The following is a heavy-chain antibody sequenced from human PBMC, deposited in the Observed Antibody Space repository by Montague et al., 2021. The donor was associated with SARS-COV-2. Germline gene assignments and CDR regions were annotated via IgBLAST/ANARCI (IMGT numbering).Heavy chain of an antibody. CDR3: ARDGYSSGWNGLHWFDP. D-gene: IGHD6-25*01. Sequence: TLSLTCTVSIGSISSGSYYWSWIRQPAGKGLEWIGRIYTSGSTNYXRSLESRVTMSVDTSKNQFSLKLSSVTAADTAVYYCARDGYSSGWNGLHWFDPWGQGTLVTVSS. V-gene: IGHV4-61*02. CDR2: IYTSGST. J-gene: IGHJ5*02. CDR1: IGSISSGSYY.